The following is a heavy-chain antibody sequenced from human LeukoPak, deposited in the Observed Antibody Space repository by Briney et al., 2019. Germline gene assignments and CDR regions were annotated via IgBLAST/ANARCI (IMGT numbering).Heavy chain of an antibody. CDR3: ARNFGGGDSSGPYY. Sequence: SGGSLRLSCAASGFTFSDYYMSWIRQAPGKGLEWVSYISSSGSTIYYADSVKGRFIISRDNAKNSLYLQVNSLRAEDTALYYCARNFGGGDSSGPYYWGQGTLVTVSS. D-gene: IGHD3-22*01. V-gene: IGHV3-11*01. CDR2: ISSSGSTI. J-gene: IGHJ4*02. CDR1: GFTFSDYY.